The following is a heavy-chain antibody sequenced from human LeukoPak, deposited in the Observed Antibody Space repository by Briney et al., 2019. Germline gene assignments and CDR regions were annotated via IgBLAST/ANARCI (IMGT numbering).Heavy chain of an antibody. Sequence: SETLSLTCTVSGGSISSGGYYWSWIRQHPGKGLEWIGYIYYSGSTYYNPSLKSRVTISVDTSKNQFSLKLSSVTAADTAVYYCARHVSKADAFDIWGQGTMVTVSS. J-gene: IGHJ3*02. CDR1: GGSISSGGYY. CDR2: IYYSGST. V-gene: IGHV4-31*03. CDR3: ARHVSKADAFDI.